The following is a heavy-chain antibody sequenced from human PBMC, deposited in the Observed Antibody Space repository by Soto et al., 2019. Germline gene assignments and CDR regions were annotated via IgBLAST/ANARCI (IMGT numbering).Heavy chain of an antibody. Sequence: GGSLRLSCAASGFTFSSYAMSWVRQAPGKGLEWVSAISGSGGSTYYADSVKGRFTISRDNSKNTLYLQMNSLRAEDTAVYYCARDSSGYYDSSGYTPKAPYNQGRAVGGKGTRVPAS. CDR3: ARDSSGYYDSSGYTPKAPYNQGRAV. CDR1: GFTFSSYA. CDR2: ISGSGGST. D-gene: IGHD3-22*01. J-gene: IGHJ6*04. V-gene: IGHV3-23*01.